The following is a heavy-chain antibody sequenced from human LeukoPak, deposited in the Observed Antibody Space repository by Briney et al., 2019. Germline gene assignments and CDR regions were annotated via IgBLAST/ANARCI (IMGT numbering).Heavy chain of an antibody. J-gene: IGHJ4*02. Sequence: GASVKVSCKASGYTFTSYGISWVRQAPGQGLEWMGWISAYNGNTNYAQKLQGRDTMTTDTSTSTAYMELRSLRSDDTAVYYCARDDYDYVWGSYRRDYWGQGTLVTVSS. CDR3: ARDDYDYVWGSYRRDY. D-gene: IGHD3-16*02. V-gene: IGHV1-18*01. CDR2: ISAYNGNT. CDR1: GYTFTSYG.